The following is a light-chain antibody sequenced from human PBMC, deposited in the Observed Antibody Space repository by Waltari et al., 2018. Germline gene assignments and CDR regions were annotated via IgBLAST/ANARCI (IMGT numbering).Light chain of an antibody. CDR1: QSVGRS. Sequence: SCRASQSVGRSLAWYQQKPGQAPRLLIYDACTRATGIADRFSGSGSGTDFSLTISRLDPEDFAVYYCQMYVRLPATFGQGTKVEIK. CDR2: DAC. CDR3: QMYVRLPAT. J-gene: IGKJ1*01. V-gene: IGKV3-20*01.